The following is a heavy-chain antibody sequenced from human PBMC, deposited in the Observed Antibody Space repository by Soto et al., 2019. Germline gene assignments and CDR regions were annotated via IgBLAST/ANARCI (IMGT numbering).Heavy chain of an antibody. J-gene: IGHJ4*02. CDR3: TRAYSSSPLDY. CDR2: IRAKAHGGTI. D-gene: IGHD6-13*01. V-gene: IGHV3-49*04. CDR1: GFNFGDYA. Sequence: GGSLRLSCTASGFNFGDYATHWVRQAPGRGLEWVGLIRAKAHGGTIDYAASVRGRFTISRDDSKSIAYLQMNSLKTEDTALYYCTRAYSSSPLDYWGQGTRVTVSS.